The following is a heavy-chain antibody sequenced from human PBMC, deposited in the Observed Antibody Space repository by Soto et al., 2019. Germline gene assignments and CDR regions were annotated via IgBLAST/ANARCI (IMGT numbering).Heavy chain of an antibody. CDR2: IYWDDDK. J-gene: IGHJ5*02. CDR3: AQRLPHYGLGRERGNWFVP. D-gene: IGHD3-10*01. V-gene: IGHV2-5*02. Sequence: QITLKESGPTLVRPTQTLTLTCTFSGFSLSTTGVGVGWIRQPPGKALEWLALIYWDDDKRYSPSLKSRLTISKEPSKSEVILTLTNMDPVDTARYYCAQRLPHYGLGRERGNWFVPWGQGTLVTVSS. CDR1: GFSLSTTGVG.